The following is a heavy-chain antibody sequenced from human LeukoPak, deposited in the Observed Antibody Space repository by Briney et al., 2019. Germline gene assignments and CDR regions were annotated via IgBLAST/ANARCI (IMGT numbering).Heavy chain of an antibody. D-gene: IGHD3-10*01. CDR2: IKSKTDGGTT. J-gene: IGHJ4*02. V-gene: IGHV3-15*01. Sequence: MTGGSLRLSCAASGFTFSNAWMSWVRQAPGKGLEWVGRIKSKTDGGTTDYAAPVKGRFTISRDDSKNTLYLQMNSLKTEDTAVYYCTTDLEGSGFDYWGQGTLVTVPS. CDR1: GFTFSNAW. CDR3: TTDLEGSGFDY.